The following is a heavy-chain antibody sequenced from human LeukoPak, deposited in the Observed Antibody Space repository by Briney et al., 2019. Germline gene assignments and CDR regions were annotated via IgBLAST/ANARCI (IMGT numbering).Heavy chain of an antibody. D-gene: IGHD3-9*01. CDR2: INHSGST. V-gene: IGHV4-34*01. Sequence: GSLRLSCAASGFTFSSYSINWVRQPPGKGLEWIGEINHSGSTNYNPSLKSRVSMSVDTSKTQFSLKLSSVTAADTAVYYCARGWKYTSGYRVTELGSGYSDYWGQGTLVTVSS. J-gene: IGHJ4*02. CDR1: GFTFSSYS. CDR3: ARGWKYTSGYRVTELGSGYSDY.